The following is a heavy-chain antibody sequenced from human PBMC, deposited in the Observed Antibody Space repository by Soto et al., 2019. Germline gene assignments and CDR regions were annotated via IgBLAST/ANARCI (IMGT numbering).Heavy chain of an antibody. CDR2: ISSSSSYK. J-gene: IGHJ4*02. D-gene: IGHD3-10*01. CDR1: GFTFSSYS. CDR3: ARASGSGSYYKLPDY. Sequence: GGSLRLSCAASGFTFSSYSMNWVRQAPGKGLEWVSSISSSSSYKYYAGSVKGRFTISRDNAKNSLYLQMNSLRAEDTAVYYCARASGSGSYYKLPDYWGQGTLVTVSS. V-gene: IGHV3-21*01.